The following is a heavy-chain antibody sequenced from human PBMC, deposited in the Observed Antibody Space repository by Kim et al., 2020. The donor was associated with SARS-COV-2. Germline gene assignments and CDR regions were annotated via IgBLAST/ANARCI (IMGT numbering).Heavy chain of an antibody. Sequence: TGYAQKFQDRMTMTWDTSISTAYMELSNLESGDTAVYYCAGYPEARRGFDYWGQGTLVTVSS. CDR2: T. V-gene: IGHV1-8*01. J-gene: IGHJ4*02. CDR3: AGYPEARRGFDY. D-gene: IGHD6-13*01.